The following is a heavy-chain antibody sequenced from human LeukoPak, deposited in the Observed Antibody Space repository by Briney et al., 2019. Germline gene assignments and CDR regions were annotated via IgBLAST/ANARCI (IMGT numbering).Heavy chain of an antibody. CDR3: ARVQRYYGSRNYYHVFLF. D-gene: IGHD3-10*01. J-gene: IGHJ4*02. V-gene: IGHV1-3*01. CDR1: GYTFTSYA. CDR2: IDAGNGDT. Sequence: ASVKVSCKASGYTFTSYAIHWVRQAPGQRLEWMGWIDAGNGDTKYSQKFLGRVAITRDTSASTAYMELSSLRSEDSAEYYCARVQRYYGSRNYYHVFLFWGQGTLITVSS.